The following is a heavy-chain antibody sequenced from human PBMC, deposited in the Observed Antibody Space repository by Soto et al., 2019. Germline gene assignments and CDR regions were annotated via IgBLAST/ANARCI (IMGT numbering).Heavy chain of an antibody. V-gene: IGHV1-69*01. CDR1: GGTLNNYA. D-gene: IGHD6-13*01. Sequence: QVQLVQSGAEVKKPGSSLKVSCTASGGTLNNYAISWLRQAPGQGLEWMGGIITAFGRAIYAQKFQGRVSITADESTQTAHMDLSSLRSEDTAVYYCAAGGSWARLDNWGQGNLVTVSS. CDR2: IITAFGRA. CDR3: AAGGSWARLDN. J-gene: IGHJ4*02.